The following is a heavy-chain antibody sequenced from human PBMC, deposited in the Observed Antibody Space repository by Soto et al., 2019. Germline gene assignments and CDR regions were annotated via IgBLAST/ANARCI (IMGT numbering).Heavy chain of an antibody. CDR1: GCSIRNYY. Sequence: SETLSLTCTFSGCSIRNYYWSWIRQPPGKELEWIGYIFYSGSTNYNPSLKSRVTISVDTSKNQFFLKLSTVTAADTAVYYCAREDISRSFDYWGQGTLVTVS. V-gene: IGHV4-59*01. CDR2: IFYSGST. J-gene: IGHJ4*02. CDR3: AREDISRSFDY. D-gene: IGHD3-3*02.